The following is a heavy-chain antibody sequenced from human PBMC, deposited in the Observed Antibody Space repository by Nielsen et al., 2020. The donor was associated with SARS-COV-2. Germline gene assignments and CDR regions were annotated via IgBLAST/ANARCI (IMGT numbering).Heavy chain of an antibody. J-gene: IGHJ3*02. D-gene: IGHD6-19*01. CDR3: ARESVTGTDAFDI. CDR2: ISSSSSTI. CDR1: GLTFSRYS. V-gene: IGHV3-48*02. Sequence: GESLKIYCVDYGLTFSRYSMKWVCEDPGKGLEWVSYISSSSSTIYYADSVKGRFTISRDNAKNSLYLQMNSLRDEDTAVYYCARESVTGTDAFDIWGQGTLVTVSS.